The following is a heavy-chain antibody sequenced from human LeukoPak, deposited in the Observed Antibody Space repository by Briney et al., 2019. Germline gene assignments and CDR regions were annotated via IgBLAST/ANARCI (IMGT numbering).Heavy chain of an antibody. CDR1: GFTFSSYW. D-gene: IGHD2-15*01. CDR3: AREAQGHIVVVSYFDY. J-gene: IGHJ4*02. CDR2: IKQDGSEK. Sequence: GGSLRLSCAASGFTFSSYWMSWVRQAPGKGLEWVANIKQDGSEKYYVDSVKGRFTISRDNAKNSLYLQMNSLRAEDTAVYYCAREAQGHIVVVSYFDYWGQGTLVTVSS. V-gene: IGHV3-7*01.